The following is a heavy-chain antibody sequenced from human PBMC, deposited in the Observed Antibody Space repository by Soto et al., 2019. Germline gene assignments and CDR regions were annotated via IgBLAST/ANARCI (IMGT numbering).Heavy chain of an antibody. CDR2: ISRSSGTI. D-gene: IGHD3-3*01. V-gene: IGHV3-48*01. J-gene: IGHJ3*02. CDR1: GFTFSTYN. Sequence: GGSLRLSCAASGFTFSTYNMNWVRQAPGKGLEWGSYISRSSGTISYADSVKGRFTISRDNAKNSLYLQMNSLRAEDTAVYYCASVFLYGRYEFFSASVMWGQGTMVTVSS. CDR3: ASVFLYGRYEFFSASVM.